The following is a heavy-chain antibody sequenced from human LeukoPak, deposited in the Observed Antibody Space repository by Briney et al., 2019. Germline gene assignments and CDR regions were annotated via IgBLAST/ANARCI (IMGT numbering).Heavy chain of an antibody. J-gene: IGHJ6*02. CDR1: GGTFSSYA. CDR2: IIPIFGTA. D-gene: IGHD2-15*01. V-gene: IGHV1-69*13. Sequence: SVKVSCKASGGTFSSYAISWVRQAPGQGLEWMGGIIPIFGTANYAQKFQGRVTITADESTSTAYMELSSLRSEDTAVYYCARDCSGGSCYSGPHYYYGMDVWGQGTTVTVSS. CDR3: ARDCSGGSCYSGPHYYYGMDV.